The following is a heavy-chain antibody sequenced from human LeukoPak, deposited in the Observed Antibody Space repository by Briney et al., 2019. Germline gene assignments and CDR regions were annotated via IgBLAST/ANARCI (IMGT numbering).Heavy chain of an antibody. CDR1: GGSISSYY. D-gene: IGHD3-10*01. V-gene: IGHV4-34*01. J-gene: IGHJ6*03. CDR3: ARGNSITMVRGVYYYYYMDV. CDR2: INHSGST. Sequence: SETLSLTCTVSGGSISSYYWSWIRQPPGKGLEWIGEINHSGSTNYNPSLKSRVTISVDTSKNQFSLKLSSVTAADTAVYYCARGNSITMVRGVYYYYYMDVWGKGTTVTVSS.